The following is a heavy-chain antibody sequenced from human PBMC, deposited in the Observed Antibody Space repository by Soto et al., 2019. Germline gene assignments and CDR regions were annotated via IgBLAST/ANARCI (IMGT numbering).Heavy chain of an antibody. CDR2: IYYSGST. CDR3: ARHPSDFWFDP. Sequence: QLQLQESVPGLVKPSETLSLTCTVSGGSISSSSYFWGWIRQPPGKGLEWIGSIYYSGSTYYNPSLKSRDTVSVDTSKNQFSLKLSSVTAADTAVYYCARHPSDFWFDPWGQGTLVTVSS. J-gene: IGHJ5*02. V-gene: IGHV4-39*01. D-gene: IGHD2-21*02. CDR1: GGSISSSSYF.